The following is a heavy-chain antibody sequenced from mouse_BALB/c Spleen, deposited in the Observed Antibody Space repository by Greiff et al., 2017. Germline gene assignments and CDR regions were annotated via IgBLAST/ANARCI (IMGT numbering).Heavy chain of an antibody. CDR3: ARSYYGSSPYWYFDV. Sequence: VQLQQPGAELVMPGASVKMSCKASGYTFTDYWMHWVKQRPGQGLEWIGAIDTSDSYTSYNQKFKGKATLTVDESSSTAYMQLSSLTSEDSAVYYCARSYYGSSPYWYFDVWGAGTTVTVSS. J-gene: IGHJ1*01. CDR2: IDTSDSYT. CDR1: GYTFTDYW. D-gene: IGHD1-1*01. V-gene: IGHV1-69*01.